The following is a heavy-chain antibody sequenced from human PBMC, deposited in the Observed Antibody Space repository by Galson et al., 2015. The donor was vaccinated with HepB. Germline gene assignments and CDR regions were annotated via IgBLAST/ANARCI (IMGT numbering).Heavy chain of an antibody. D-gene: IGHD2-21*02. J-gene: IGHJ6*04. CDR3: AKDVTSGGTVGPFFMDV. V-gene: IGHV3-9*01. CDR2: ISWNSGRI. CDR1: GFTFEDYA. Sequence: SLRLSCAASGFTFEDYAIHWVRLAAGKGLEWVSSISWNSGRIGYADSVKGRFTISRDNAKNSLYLHMNSLRSEDTALYYCAKDVTSGGTVGPFFMDVWGKGTTVTVSS.